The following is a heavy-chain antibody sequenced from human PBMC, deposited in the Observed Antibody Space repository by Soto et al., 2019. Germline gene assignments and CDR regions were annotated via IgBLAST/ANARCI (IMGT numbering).Heavy chain of an antibody. CDR1: GFTFSSYS. CDR3: ARAPYGEDDAFDI. Sequence: EVQLVESGGGLVQPGGSLRLSCAASGFTFSSYSMNWVRQAPGKGLEWVSYISSSSSTIYYADSVKGRFTISRDNAKNSLYLQMSSLRAEDTAVYYCARAPYGEDDAFDIWGQGTMVTVSS. D-gene: IGHD4-17*01. CDR2: ISSSSSTI. V-gene: IGHV3-48*01. J-gene: IGHJ3*02.